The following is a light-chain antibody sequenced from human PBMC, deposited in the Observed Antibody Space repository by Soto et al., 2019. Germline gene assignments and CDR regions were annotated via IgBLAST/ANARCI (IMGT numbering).Light chain of an antibody. CDR1: QSVSSSY. V-gene: IGKV3-20*01. J-gene: IGKJ1*01. CDR3: QQYGSSPTRT. Sequence: EIVFTQSPGTLSLSPGERATLSCRASQSVSSSYLAWYQQKPGQAPRLLIYGASSRANGIPDRFSGSGSGTDLTLTISRLEPEDFAVYYCQQYGSSPTRTFGQGTQVDIK. CDR2: GAS.